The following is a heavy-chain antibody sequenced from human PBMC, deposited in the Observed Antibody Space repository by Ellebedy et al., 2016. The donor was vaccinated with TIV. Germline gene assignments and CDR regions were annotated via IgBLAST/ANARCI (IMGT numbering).Heavy chain of an antibody. CDR1: GFTFSNAW. J-gene: IGHJ4*02. CDR2: IKSKTDGGTT. CDR3: TTDRGYGDYVGQVDY. D-gene: IGHD4-17*01. Sequence: GGSLRLSCAASGFTFSNAWMSWVRQAPGKGLEWVGRIKSKTDGGTTDYAAPVKGRFTISRDDSKNTLYLQMNSLKTEDTAVYYCTTDRGYGDYVGQVDYWGQGTLVTVSS. V-gene: IGHV3-15*01.